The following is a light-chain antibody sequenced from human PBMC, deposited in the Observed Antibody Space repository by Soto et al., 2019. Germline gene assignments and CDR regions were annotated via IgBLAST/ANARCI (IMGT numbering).Light chain of an antibody. J-gene: IGKJ2*01. CDR3: QQYYMYSYT. Sequence: DIQMTQPSTLSASVGDRVTLHCRASQSISTYLAWYQQKPGKAPKVLIYHASNLESGVLSRFSGGGSGTEFTLTISSLQPDDFATYYCQQYYMYSYTFGQGTKLDIK. CDR1: QSISTY. V-gene: IGKV1-5*01. CDR2: HAS.